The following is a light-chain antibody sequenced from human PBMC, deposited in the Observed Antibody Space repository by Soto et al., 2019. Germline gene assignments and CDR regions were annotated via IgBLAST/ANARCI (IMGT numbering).Light chain of an antibody. J-gene: IGLJ2*01. CDR1: SSDVGGYNY. Sequence: QSALTQPASVSGSPGQSITISCTGTSSDVGGYNYVSWYQQHPGKAPKLMIYDVSNRPSGVSNRFSGSKSGNTASLTISGLQAVDEADYYCSSYTSSSPLRVFGGGTKLTVL. V-gene: IGLV2-14*01. CDR2: DVS. CDR3: SSYTSSSPLRV.